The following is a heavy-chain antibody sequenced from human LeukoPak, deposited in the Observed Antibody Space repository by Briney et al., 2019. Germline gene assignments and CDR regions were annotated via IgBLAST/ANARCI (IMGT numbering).Heavy chain of an antibody. CDR3: ARDYYDSSGYLDY. V-gene: IGHV1-2*02. CDR2: INPNTGAT. D-gene: IGHD3-22*01. CDR1: GYTLTGYY. Sequence: ASVKVSCKASGYTLTGYYLHWVRQAPGQGLEWMGWINPNTGATHSAQKFQGRITMTRDTSISTAYMELSRLRSDDTAVYYCARDYYDSSGYLDYWGQGTLVTVSS. J-gene: IGHJ4*02.